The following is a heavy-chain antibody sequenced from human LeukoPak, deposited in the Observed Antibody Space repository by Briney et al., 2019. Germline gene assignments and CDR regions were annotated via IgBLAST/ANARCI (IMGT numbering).Heavy chain of an antibody. CDR1: VGSISSGSYY. D-gene: IGHD6-13*01. V-gene: IGHV4-61*02. J-gene: IGHJ4*02. CDR3: ARGGSSWYAAYYFDY. Sequence: SETLSLTCTVSVGSISSGSYYWSWIRQPAGKGLEWIGRIYTSGSTNYNPSLKSRVTISVDTSKNQFSLKLSSVTAADTAVYYCARGGSSWYAAYYFDYWGQGTLVTVSS. CDR2: IYTSGST.